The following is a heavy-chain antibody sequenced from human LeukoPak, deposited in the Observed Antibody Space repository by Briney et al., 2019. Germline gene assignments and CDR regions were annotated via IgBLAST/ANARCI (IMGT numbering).Heavy chain of an antibody. Sequence: SETLSLTCTVSGGSINSGTYYWTWIRQPAGKGLEWIGRIYTSGSTNYKPSLESRVTISVDASKNQFSLKLGSVTAADTAVYYCAREESDWSSLGYYYHYMDVWGKGTTVTISS. V-gene: IGHV4-61*02. CDR1: GGSINSGTYY. J-gene: IGHJ6*03. D-gene: IGHD3-9*01. CDR2: IYTSGST. CDR3: AREESDWSSLGYYYHYMDV.